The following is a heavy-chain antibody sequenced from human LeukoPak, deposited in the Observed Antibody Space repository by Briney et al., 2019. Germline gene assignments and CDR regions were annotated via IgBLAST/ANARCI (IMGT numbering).Heavy chain of an antibody. CDR2: IYSGGST. D-gene: IGHD6-19*01. CDR1: GFTFSSYS. J-gene: IGHJ4*02. V-gene: IGHV3-53*01. Sequence: GGSLRLSCAASGFTFSSYSMNWVRQAPGKGLEWVSVIYSGGSTYYADSVKGRFTISRDNSKNTLYLQMNSLRAEDTAVYYCAGRGGWDIDYWGQGTLVTVSS. CDR3: AGRGGWDIDY.